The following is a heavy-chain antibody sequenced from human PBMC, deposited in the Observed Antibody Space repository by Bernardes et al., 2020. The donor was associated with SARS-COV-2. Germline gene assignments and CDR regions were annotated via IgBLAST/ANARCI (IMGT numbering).Heavy chain of an antibody. D-gene: IGHD6-13*01. V-gene: IGHV4-34*01. CDR2: INHSGST. CDR3: ARGPVRLGNRIAAAGHVEYFQH. Sequence: SETLSLTCAVYGGSFSGYYWSWIRQPPGKGLEWIGEINHSGSTNYNPSLKSRVTISVDTSKNQFSLKLSSVTAADTAVYYCARGPVRLGNRIAAAGHVEYFQHWGQGTLVTVSS. CDR1: GGSFSGYY. J-gene: IGHJ1*01.